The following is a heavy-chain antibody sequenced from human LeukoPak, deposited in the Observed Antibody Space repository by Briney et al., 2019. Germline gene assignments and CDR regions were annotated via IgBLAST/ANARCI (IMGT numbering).Heavy chain of an antibody. CDR3: AKGIRASYSSGWYYFDY. CDR2: ISGSGGST. Sequence: GGSLRLSCAASGFTFSSYAMSWVRQAPGKGLEWVSAISGSGGSTYYADSVKGRFTISRDNSKNTLYLQMNSLGAEDTAVYYCAKGIRASYSSGWYYFDYWGQGTLVTVSS. V-gene: IGHV3-23*01. J-gene: IGHJ4*02. CDR1: GFTFSSYA. D-gene: IGHD6-19*01.